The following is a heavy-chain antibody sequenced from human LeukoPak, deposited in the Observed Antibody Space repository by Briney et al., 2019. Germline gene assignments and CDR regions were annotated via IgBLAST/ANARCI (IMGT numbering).Heavy chain of an antibody. CDR1: GFTVSSNS. J-gene: IGHJ4*02. V-gene: IGHV3-53*01. D-gene: IGHD4/OR15-4a*01. CDR2: IYSDNT. CDR3: ARRAGAYSHPYDY. Sequence: GGSLRLSCTVSGFTVSSNSMSWVRQAPGKGLEWVSFIYSDNTHYSDSVKGRFTISRDNSKNTLCLQMDSLRAEDTAVYYCARRAGAYSHPYDYWGQGTLVTVSS.